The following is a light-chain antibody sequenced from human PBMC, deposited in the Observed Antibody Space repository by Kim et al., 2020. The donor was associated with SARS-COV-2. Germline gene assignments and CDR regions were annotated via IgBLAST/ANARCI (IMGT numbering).Light chain of an antibody. CDR3: MQGSHLYS. V-gene: IGKV2-30*01. CDR2: KGS. J-gene: IGKJ2*03. CDR1: QSLLYSNGNTY. Sequence: GKPASISCRSSQSLLYSNGNTYLDWFHQRPGQSPRRLIYKGSNRDPGVPDRFSGSGSGSDFTLKISRVEAEDVGVYYCMQGSHLYSFGQGTKLEIK.